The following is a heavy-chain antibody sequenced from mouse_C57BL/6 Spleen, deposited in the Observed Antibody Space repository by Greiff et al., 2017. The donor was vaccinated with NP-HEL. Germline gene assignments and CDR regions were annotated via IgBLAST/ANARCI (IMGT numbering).Heavy chain of an antibody. CDR1: GYTFTSYW. CDR3: ARNYYGSREAFAY. Sequence: QVQLKQPGAELVKPGASVKMSCKASGYTFTSYWITWVKQRPGQGLEWIGDIYPGSGSTNYNEKFKSKATLTVDTSSSTAYMQLSSLTSEDSAVYYCARNYYGSREAFAYWGQGTLVTVSA. V-gene: IGHV1-55*01. D-gene: IGHD1-1*01. CDR2: IYPGSGST. J-gene: IGHJ3*01.